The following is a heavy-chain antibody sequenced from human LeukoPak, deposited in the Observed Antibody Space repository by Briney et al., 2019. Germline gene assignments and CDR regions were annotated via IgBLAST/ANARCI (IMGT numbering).Heavy chain of an antibody. Sequence: GSGFTFGVSGVGCLNQAQSTLLDRVALIEYDGNNKYYTDPEKGGFSITREHGRNRLYMQKNSLRPEDTAVYYCAKGHMTTYFQHWDQGTLVTVSS. V-gene: IGHV3-30*02. CDR3: AKGHMTTYFQH. D-gene: IGHD4-11*01. J-gene: IGHJ1*01. CDR1: GFTFGVSG. CDR2: IEYDGNNK.